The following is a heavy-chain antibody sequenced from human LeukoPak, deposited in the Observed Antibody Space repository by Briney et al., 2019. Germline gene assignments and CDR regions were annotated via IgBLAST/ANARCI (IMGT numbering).Heavy chain of an antibody. Sequence: GGSLRLSCAASGFTFSSYWMHWVRQAPGKGLMWVSRIKSDGSETSYADSVKGRFTISRDNARNTLYLQMNSLRPEDTAIYYCASDRVFYGSDVWGQGTTVTVSS. CDR3: ASDRVFYGSDV. CDR1: GFTFSSYW. V-gene: IGHV3-74*01. CDR2: IKSDGSET. J-gene: IGHJ6*02.